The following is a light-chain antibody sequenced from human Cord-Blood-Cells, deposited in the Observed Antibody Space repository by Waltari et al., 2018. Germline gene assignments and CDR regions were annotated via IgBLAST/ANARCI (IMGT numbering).Light chain of an antibody. CDR3: CSYAGSSTFYV. CDR1: SSDVGSYNL. V-gene: IGLV2-23*01. CDR2: EGS. Sequence: QSALTQPASVSGSPGQSITLSCTGTSSDVGSYNLVSSYQQHPGKAPKLMIDEGSKRPSGVSNRFSGSKSGNTASLTISGLQAEDEADYYCCSYAGSSTFYVFGTGTKVTVL. J-gene: IGLJ1*01.